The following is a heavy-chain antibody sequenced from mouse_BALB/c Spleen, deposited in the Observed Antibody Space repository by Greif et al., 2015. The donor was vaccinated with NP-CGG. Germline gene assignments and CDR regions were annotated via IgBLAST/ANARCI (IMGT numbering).Heavy chain of an antibody. CDR2: ISSGGSYT. CDR1: GFTFSSYA. Sequence: EVMLVESGGGLVKPGGSLKLSCAASGFTFSSYAMSWVRQTPEKRLEWVATISSGGSYTYYPDSVKGRFTISRDNAKNTLYLQMSSLRSEDTAMYYCAIRENVFDYWGQGTTLTVSS. CDR3: AIRENVFDY. V-gene: IGHV5-9-1*01. J-gene: IGHJ2*01.